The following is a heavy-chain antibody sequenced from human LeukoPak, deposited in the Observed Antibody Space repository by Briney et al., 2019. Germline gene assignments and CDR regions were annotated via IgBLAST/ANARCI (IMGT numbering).Heavy chain of an antibody. D-gene: IGHD6-19*01. CDR2: INHSGST. CDR3: ARDRFGGWYALFDY. V-gene: IGHV4-34*01. CDR1: GGSFSDYY. J-gene: IGHJ4*02. Sequence: SETLSLTCAVYGGSFSDYYWSWIRQPPGKGLEWIGEINHSGSTYYNPSLKSRVTISVDTSKNQFSLKLSSVTAADTAVYYCARDRFGGWYALFDYWGQGTLVTVSS.